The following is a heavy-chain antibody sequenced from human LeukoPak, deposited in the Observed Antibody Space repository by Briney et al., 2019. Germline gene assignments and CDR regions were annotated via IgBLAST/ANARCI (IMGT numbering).Heavy chain of an antibody. CDR3: ARETGTTLRWFDP. Sequence: SETLSLTCTVSGGSISTYYWSWIRQPPGKGLEWIGYIYYSRSTNYNPSLKSRVTLSVDTSKNQFSLKLSSVTAADTAVYYCARETGTTLRWFDPWGQGTLVTVSS. CDR1: GGSISTYY. J-gene: IGHJ5*02. D-gene: IGHD1-1*01. CDR2: IYYSRST. V-gene: IGHV4-59*01.